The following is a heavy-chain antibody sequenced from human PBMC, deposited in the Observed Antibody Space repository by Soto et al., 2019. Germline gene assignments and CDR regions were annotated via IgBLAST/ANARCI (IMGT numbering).Heavy chain of an antibody. Sequence: PWGSLRLSCAASGFTFSSYAMSWVRQAPGKGLEWVSAISVSGGSTYYADSVKGRFTISRDNSKNTLYLQMNSLRAEDTAVYYCAKESYYDFWSGYYGYDYWGQGTLVTVSS. V-gene: IGHV3-23*01. CDR3: AKESYYDFWSGYYGYDY. CDR2: ISVSGGST. CDR1: GFTFSSYA. D-gene: IGHD3-3*01. J-gene: IGHJ4*02.